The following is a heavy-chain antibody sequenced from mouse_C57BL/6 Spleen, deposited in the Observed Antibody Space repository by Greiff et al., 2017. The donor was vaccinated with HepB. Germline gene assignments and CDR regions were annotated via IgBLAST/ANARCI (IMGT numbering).Heavy chain of an antibody. D-gene: IGHD1-1*01. CDR1: GFTFSDYG. Sequence: EVQGVESGGGLVKPGGSLKLSCAASGFTFSDYGMHWVRQAPEKGLEWVAYISSGSSTIYYADTVKGRFTISRDNAKNTLFLQMTSLRSEDTAMYYCARPSITTVVARWYFDVWGTGTTVTVSS. CDR3: ARPSITTVVARWYFDV. CDR2: ISSGSSTI. V-gene: IGHV5-17*01. J-gene: IGHJ1*03.